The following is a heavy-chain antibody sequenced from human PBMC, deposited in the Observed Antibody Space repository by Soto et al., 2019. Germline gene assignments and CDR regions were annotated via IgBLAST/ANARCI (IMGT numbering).Heavy chain of an antibody. D-gene: IGHD3-22*01. CDR3: ARNQNFYDSSLDY. J-gene: IGHJ4*02. V-gene: IGHV6-1*01. Sequence: PSQTLSLTCAISGDSVSSNTAAWNWIRQSPSRGLEWLGRTYYRSKWYNDYASSVESRVTINPDTSKNQFSLQLNSVTPEDTAIYYCARNQNFYDSSLDYWGQGTLVTVSS. CDR2: TYYRSKWYN. CDR1: GDSVSSNTAA.